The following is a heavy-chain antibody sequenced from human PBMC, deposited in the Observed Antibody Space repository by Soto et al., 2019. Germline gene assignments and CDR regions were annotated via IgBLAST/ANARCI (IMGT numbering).Heavy chain of an antibody. CDR3: ARLALYGSGSYSFRYNWFDP. J-gene: IGHJ5*02. CDR2: IYSGGSA. D-gene: IGHD3-10*01. Sequence: GGSLRLSCAASGFSVSSSHMNWVRQAPGKGLEWVSVIYSGGSAYYAVSVKGRFTISRDNSRNTVFLQMNGLRAEDTAVYYCARLALYGSGSYSFRYNWFDPWGPGTLVTVSS. CDR1: GFSVSSSH. V-gene: IGHV3-53*01.